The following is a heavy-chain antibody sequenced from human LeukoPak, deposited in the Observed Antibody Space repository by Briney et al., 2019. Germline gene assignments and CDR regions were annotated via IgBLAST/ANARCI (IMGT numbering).Heavy chain of an antibody. CDR1: GYTFTSYG. V-gene: IGHV1-18*01. J-gene: IGHJ4*02. D-gene: IGHD2-15*01. CDR3: ARHGFCSGGSCYQYYFDY. CDR2: ISAYNGNT. Sequence: GASVKVSXKASGYTFTSYGISWVRQAPGQGLEWMGWISAYNGNTNYAQKLQGRVTMTTDTSTSTAYMELRSLRSDDTAVYYCARHGFCSGGSCYQYYFDYWGQGTLVTVSS.